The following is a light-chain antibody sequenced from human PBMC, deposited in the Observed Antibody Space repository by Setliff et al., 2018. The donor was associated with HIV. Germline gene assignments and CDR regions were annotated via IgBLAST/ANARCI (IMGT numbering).Light chain of an antibody. Sequence: QSVLTQPRSVSGSPGQSVTLSCTGSSSDVGGYNYVSWYQQHPAKAPKLIIYDVTKRPSGVPDRFSGSKSGDTASLTISGLQSEDDADYYCCSYSATDTYIFGSGTKVTVL. J-gene: IGLJ1*01. CDR2: DVT. CDR3: CSYSATDTYI. CDR1: SSDVGGYNY. V-gene: IGLV2-11*01.